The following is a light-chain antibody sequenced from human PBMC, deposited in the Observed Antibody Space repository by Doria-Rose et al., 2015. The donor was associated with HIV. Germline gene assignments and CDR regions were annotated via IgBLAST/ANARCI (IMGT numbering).Light chain of an antibody. CDR1: QSFSSTY. CDR3: HQYGTSWT. CDR2: DGS. J-gene: IGKJ1*01. Sequence: ETVLTQSPGTLSLPPGERATLSCRASQSFSSTYLAWYRQKPGQAPSLLIYDGSTRATGIPDRFSASGSGTDFTLTINRLEPEDFALYYCHQYGTSWTFGQGTKVEI. V-gene: IGKV3-20*01.